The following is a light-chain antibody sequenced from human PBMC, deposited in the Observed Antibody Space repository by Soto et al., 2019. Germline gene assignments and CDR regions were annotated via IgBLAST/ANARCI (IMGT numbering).Light chain of an antibody. J-gene: IGKJ1*01. Sequence: EIVLTQSPGTLSLSPGERATLSCRASQSVSSSYLAWYQQKPGQAPRLLIYGASSRATGIPDRFSGSGSGTEFTLTISSLQSEDFAVYYCQQYNKWPWTFGQGTNVDIK. V-gene: IGKV3-20*01. CDR3: QQYNKWPWT. CDR2: GAS. CDR1: QSVSSSY.